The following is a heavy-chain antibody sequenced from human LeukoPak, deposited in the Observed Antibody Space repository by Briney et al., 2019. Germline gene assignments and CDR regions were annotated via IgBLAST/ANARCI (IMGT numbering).Heavy chain of an antibody. CDR2: ISGNGGST. D-gene: IGHD3-10*01. Sequence: GGSLRLSCAASGFTFSSYSMNWVRQAPGKGLEWVSAISGNGGSTYYADSVKGRFTISRDNSKNTLYLQMNSLRAEDTAVYYCAKDTRLLWFGELNWGQGTLVTVSS. CDR3: AKDTRLLWFGELN. CDR1: GFTFSSYS. J-gene: IGHJ4*02. V-gene: IGHV3-23*01.